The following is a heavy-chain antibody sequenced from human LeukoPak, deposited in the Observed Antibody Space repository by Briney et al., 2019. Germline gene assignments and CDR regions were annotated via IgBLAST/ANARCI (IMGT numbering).Heavy chain of an antibody. Sequence: GGSLRLSCAASGFTFDDYGMSWVRQAPGKGLEWVSGINWNGGSTGYADSVKGRFTISRDNSKNTLYLQMNSLRAEDTAVYYCAKVVYGSGSYPAFDIWGQGTMVTVSS. J-gene: IGHJ3*02. CDR1: GFTFDDYG. V-gene: IGHV3-20*04. D-gene: IGHD3-10*01. CDR2: INWNGGST. CDR3: AKVVYGSGSYPAFDI.